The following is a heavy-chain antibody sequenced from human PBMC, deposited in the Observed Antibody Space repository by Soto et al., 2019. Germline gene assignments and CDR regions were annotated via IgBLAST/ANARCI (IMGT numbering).Heavy chain of an antibody. Sequence: QVQLVQSGAEVKKPGSSVKVSCKASGGTFSSYAISWVRLAPGQGLEWMGGIIPIFGTANYAQKFQGRVTITADKSTSTAYMELSSLRSEDTAVYYCASPTREWLPPARDYYYGMDVWGQGTTVTVSS. CDR3: ASPTREWLPPARDYYYGMDV. J-gene: IGHJ6*02. D-gene: IGHD3-3*01. V-gene: IGHV1-69*06. CDR1: GGTFSSYA. CDR2: IIPIFGTA.